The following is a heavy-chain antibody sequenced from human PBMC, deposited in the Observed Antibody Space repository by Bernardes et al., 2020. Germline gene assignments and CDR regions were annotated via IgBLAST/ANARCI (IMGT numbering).Heavy chain of an antibody. J-gene: IGHJ4*02. Sequence: ASMKVSCKASGYTFTSYGISWVRQAPGQGLEWMGWISAYNGNTNYAQKLQGRVTMTTDTSTSTAYMELRSLRSDDTAVYYCARVKSKIAVAAGDYWGQGTLVTVSS. CDR1: GYTFTSYG. D-gene: IGHD6-19*01. CDR3: ARVKSKIAVAAGDY. V-gene: IGHV1-18*01. CDR2: ISAYNGNT.